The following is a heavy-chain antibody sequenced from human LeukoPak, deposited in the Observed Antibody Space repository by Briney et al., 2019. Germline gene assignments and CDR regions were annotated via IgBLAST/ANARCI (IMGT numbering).Heavy chain of an antibody. J-gene: IGHJ4*02. CDR2: INPSGGST. CDR3: ARRQVDILTGYYIDY. D-gene: IGHD3-9*01. V-gene: IGHV1-46*01. CDR1: GGTFSSYA. Sequence: EASVKVSCKASGGTFSSYAISWVRQAPGQGLEWMGIINPSGGSTSYAQKFQGRVTMTRDTSTSTVYMELSSLRSEDTAVYYCARRQVDILTGYYIDYWGQGTLVTVSS.